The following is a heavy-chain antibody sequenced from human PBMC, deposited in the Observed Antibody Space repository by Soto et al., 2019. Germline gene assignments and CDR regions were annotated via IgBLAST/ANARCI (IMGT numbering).Heavy chain of an antibody. CDR1: GGTFSSYA. D-gene: IGHD2-2*01. V-gene: IGHV1-69*06. Sequence: QVQLVQSGAEVKKPGSSVKVSCKASGGTFSSYAISWVRQAPGQGLEWMGGIIPIFGTANYAQKFQGRVTITADKSTSTAYMELSSLRSEDTAVYYCARGYCSSTSCYSAWFDPWGQGTLVTVSS. CDR3: ARGYCSSTSCYSAWFDP. J-gene: IGHJ5*02. CDR2: IIPIFGTA.